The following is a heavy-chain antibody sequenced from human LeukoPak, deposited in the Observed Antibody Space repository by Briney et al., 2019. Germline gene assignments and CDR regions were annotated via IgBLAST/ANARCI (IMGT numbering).Heavy chain of an antibody. CDR1: GFTLSSYA. D-gene: IGHD3-9*01. CDR3: EKGDPPTYYDILTGQDY. J-gene: IGHJ4*02. V-gene: IGHV3-23*01. CDR2: ISAGGGST. Sequence: GGSLRLSCAASGFTLSSYAISWVRQAPRNGLEWVAGISAGGGSTYYADSVKGRFTIYRDNSKTMLYLQLNSLRPEETAVYYCEKGDPPTYYDILTGQDYWGQGTLVTVSS.